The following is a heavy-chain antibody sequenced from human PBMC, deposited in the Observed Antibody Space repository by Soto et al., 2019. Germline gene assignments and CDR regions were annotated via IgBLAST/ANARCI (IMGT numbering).Heavy chain of an antibody. CDR2: INHSGST. CDR1: DGSMNSDSSY. J-gene: IGHJ4*02. CDR3: ARLGGYVSVGYYYLWDS. Sequence: SETLSLTCRVSDGSMNSDSSYWGWIRQPPGKGLEWIGVINHSGSTYHNLSLKGRVTMSVDASRNQFSLKLTSMTAADTAVYYCARLGGYVSVGYYYLWDSWGQGALVTVSS. D-gene: IGHD3-22*01. V-gene: IGHV4-39*01.